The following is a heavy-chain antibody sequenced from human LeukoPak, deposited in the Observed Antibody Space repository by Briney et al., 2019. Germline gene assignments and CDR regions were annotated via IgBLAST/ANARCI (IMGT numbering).Heavy chain of an antibody. CDR1: GYSISSGSY. CDR3: ARPYSSGWNDAFDI. D-gene: IGHD6-19*01. Sequence: SETLSLTCTVSGYSISSGSYWGWIRPPPGKGLEWIGSIYHSGSTYYNPSLKSRVTISVDTSKNQFSLKLSSVTAADTAVYYCARPYSSGWNDAFDIWGQGTMVPVSS. J-gene: IGHJ3*02. CDR2: IYHSGST. V-gene: IGHV4-38-2*02.